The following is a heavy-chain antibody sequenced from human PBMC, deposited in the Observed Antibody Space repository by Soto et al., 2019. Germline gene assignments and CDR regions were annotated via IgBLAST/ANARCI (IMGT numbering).Heavy chain of an antibody. CDR3: ASALFLEWLLEKNWFDP. Sequence: SETLSLTCTVSGGSISSSSYYWGWIRQPPGKGLEWIGSIYYSGSTYYNPSLKSRVTISVDTSKNQFSLRLSSVTAADTAVYYCASALFLEWLLEKNWFDPWGQGTLVTVSS. J-gene: IGHJ5*02. V-gene: IGHV4-39*01. CDR2: IYYSGST. CDR1: GGSISSSSYY. D-gene: IGHD3-3*01.